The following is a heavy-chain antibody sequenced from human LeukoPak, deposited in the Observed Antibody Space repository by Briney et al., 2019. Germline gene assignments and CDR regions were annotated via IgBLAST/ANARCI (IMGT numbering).Heavy chain of an antibody. D-gene: IGHD6-19*01. CDR2: IIPILGIA. CDR1: GGTFSSYA. CDR3: ATLAVAGTEFDY. V-gene: IGHV1-69*04. Sequence: ASVKVSFKASGGTFSSYAISWVRQAPGQGLEWMGRIIPILGIANYAQKFQGRVTITADKSTSTAYMELSSLRSEDTAVYYCATLAVAGTEFDYWGQGTLVTVSS. J-gene: IGHJ4*02.